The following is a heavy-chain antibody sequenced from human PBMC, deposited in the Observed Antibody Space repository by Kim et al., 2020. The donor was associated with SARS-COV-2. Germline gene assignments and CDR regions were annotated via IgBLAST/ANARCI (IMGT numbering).Heavy chain of an antibody. V-gene: IGHV3-23*01. CDR3: ARIQSTYYYYYGMDV. Sequence: GGSLRLSCAASGFTFSNYAMNWVRQAPGKGLEWVSGISGSGSNTYYADSVKGRFTISRDNSKNTLYLQMNSLRAEDTAVYYCARIQSTYYYYYGMDVWGQGTTVTVSS. CDR2: ISGSGSNT. J-gene: IGHJ6*02. CDR1: GFTFSNYA.